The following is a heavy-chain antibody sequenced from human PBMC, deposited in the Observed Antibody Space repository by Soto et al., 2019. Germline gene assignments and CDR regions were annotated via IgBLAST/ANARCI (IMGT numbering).Heavy chain of an antibody. V-gene: IGHV4-39*01. CDR3: AILGGYYSSTNCYCYYGMDV. J-gene: IGHJ6*02. CDR2: FYYSEST. D-gene: IGHD2-2*01. CDR1: GGSISSGPYS. Sequence: SSETLSLTCTVCGGSISSGPYSWGWIRQPPGEGLEWIGTFYYSESTYYNPSLESRVTISVDTSKNQFSLKVSSVTVADTAVYYCAILGGYYSSTNCYCYYGMDVWGQGTTVTSP.